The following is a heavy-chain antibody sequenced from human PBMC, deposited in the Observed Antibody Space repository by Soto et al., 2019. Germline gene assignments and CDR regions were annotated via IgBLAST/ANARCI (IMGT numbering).Heavy chain of an antibody. CDR2: ISYDGYNA. J-gene: IGHJ4*02. CDR3: ARDGGFSYGFDYYFDY. Sequence: GGSLRLSCAASGFTFSSYGMHWVRQAPGKGLEWVAVISYDGYNAYYADSVKGRFTISKDNSRNTLFLQMDNLRSDDTAVYFCARDGGFSYGFDYYFDYWGQGTLVTVSS. CDR1: GFTFSSYG. D-gene: IGHD3-3*01. V-gene: IGHV3-30*03.